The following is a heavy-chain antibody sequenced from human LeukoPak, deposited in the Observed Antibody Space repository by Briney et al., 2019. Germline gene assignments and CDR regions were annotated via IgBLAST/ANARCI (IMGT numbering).Heavy chain of an antibody. V-gene: IGHV4-39*07. Sequence: SETLSLTCTVSGGSISSSSYYWGWIRQPPGKGLEWIGSIYYSGSTYYNPSLKSRVTISVDTSKNQFSLKLSAVTAADTAVYYCARATTTVTFAYWGQGTLVTVSS. CDR3: ARATTTVTFAY. CDR1: GGSISSSSYY. D-gene: IGHD4-17*01. CDR2: IYYSGST. J-gene: IGHJ4*02.